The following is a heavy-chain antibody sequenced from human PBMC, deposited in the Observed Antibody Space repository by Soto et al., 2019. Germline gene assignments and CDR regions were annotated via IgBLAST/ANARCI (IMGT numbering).Heavy chain of an antibody. CDR3: ARELPYSSSREGDAFDI. Sequence: GASVKVSCKASGGTSSSYAISWVRQAPGQGLEWMGGIIPIFGTANYAQKFQGRVTITADKSTSTAYMELSSLRSEDTAVYYCARELPYSSSREGDAFDIWGQGTMVTV. D-gene: IGHD6-6*01. CDR1: GGTSSSYA. V-gene: IGHV1-69*06. J-gene: IGHJ3*02. CDR2: IIPIFGTA.